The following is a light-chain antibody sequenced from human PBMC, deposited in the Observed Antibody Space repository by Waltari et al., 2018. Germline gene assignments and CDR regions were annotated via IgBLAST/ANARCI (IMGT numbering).Light chain of an antibody. Sequence: DIQMTQSPSSLSASVGDRVPIPCRASQSISSYLNWYQQKPGDAPNLLIHVASTLHSGVPSRFSGSGSGTDFTLTISSLQPEDFATYYCQQSYSTPHTFGQGTKLEI. CDR2: VAS. J-gene: IGKJ2*01. CDR1: QSISSY. V-gene: IGKV1-39*01. CDR3: QQSYSTPHT.